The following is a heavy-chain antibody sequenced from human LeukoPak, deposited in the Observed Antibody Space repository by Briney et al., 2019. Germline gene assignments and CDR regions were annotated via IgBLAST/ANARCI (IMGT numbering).Heavy chain of an antibody. CDR3: ARGSKEVAGTFDY. D-gene: IGHD6-19*01. CDR1: GYTFTGYY. J-gene: IGHJ4*02. V-gene: IGHV1-2*02. CDR2: INPNSGGT. Sequence: ASVKVSCKASGYTFTGYYMHWVRQAPGQGHEWMGWINPNSGGTNYAQKFQGRVTMTRHTSISTAYMELSRLRSDDTAVYYCARGSKEVAGTFDYWGQGTLVTVYS.